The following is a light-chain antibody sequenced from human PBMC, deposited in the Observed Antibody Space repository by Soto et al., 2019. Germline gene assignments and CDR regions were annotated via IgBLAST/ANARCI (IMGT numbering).Light chain of an antibody. CDR3: SSYPSSSTLVV. V-gene: IGLV2-14*01. CDR2: DVS. CDR1: SSDVGGYKY. Sequence: QSALTQPASVSGSPGQSITITCTGTSSDVGGYKYVSWYQQHPGKAPKLMIYDVSNRPSGVSDRFSGSKSGNTASLTISGLQAEDEAEYYCSSYPSSSTLVVFGTGTKVTVL. J-gene: IGLJ1*01.